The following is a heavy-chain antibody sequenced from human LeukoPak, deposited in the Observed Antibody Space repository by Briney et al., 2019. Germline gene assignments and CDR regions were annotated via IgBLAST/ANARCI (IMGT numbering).Heavy chain of an antibody. D-gene: IGHD6-13*01. CDR3: ARRRIAAAGGWFDP. CDR1: GYTFTGYY. V-gene: IGHV1-2*02. Sequence: VASVKVSCKASGYTFTGYYMHWVRQAPGQGLEWMGWTNPNSGGTNYAQKFQGRVTMTRDTSISTAYMELSRLRSDDTAVYYCARRRIAAAGGWFDPWGQGTLVTVSS. CDR2: TNPNSGGT. J-gene: IGHJ5*02.